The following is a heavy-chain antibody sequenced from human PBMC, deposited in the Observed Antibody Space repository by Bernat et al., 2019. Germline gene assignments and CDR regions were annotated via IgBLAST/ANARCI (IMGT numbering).Heavy chain of an antibody. CDR1: GFTFSSYA. Sequence: QVQLVESGGGVVQPGRSLRLSCAASGFTFSSYAMHWVRQAPGKGLEWVAVISYDGSNKYYADSVKGRFTISRDNSKNTLYLQMNSLRAGDTAVYYCARGDQWELLGNGLDYWGQGTLVTVSS. V-gene: IGHV3-30-3*01. CDR2: ISYDGSNK. J-gene: IGHJ4*02. D-gene: IGHD1-26*01. CDR3: ARGDQWELLGNGLDY.